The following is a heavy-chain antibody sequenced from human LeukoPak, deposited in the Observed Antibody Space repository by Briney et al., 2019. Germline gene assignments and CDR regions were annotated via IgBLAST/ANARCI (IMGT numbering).Heavy chain of an antibody. CDR2: IIPIFGTA. D-gene: IGHD6-13*01. CDR3: AREPQGQQLPDAFDI. J-gene: IGHJ3*02. V-gene: IGHV1-69*13. CDR1: GGTFSSYA. Sequence: ASVKVSCKASGGTFSSYAISWVRQAPGQGLEWMGGIIPIFGTANYAQKFQGRVTITADESTSTAYMELSSLRSEDTAVYYCAREPQGQQLPDAFDIWGQGTMVTVSS.